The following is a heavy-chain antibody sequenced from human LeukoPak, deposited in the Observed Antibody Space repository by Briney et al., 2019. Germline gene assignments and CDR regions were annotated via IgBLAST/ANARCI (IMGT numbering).Heavy chain of an antibody. J-gene: IGHJ4*02. CDR2: LSGSGGST. CDR1: GFTFSSYA. V-gene: IGHV3-23*01. D-gene: IGHD3-22*01. CDR3: AKDRPYYYDSSGYWAPFDY. Sequence: GGSLRLSCAASGFTFSSYAMSWVRQAPGKGLEWVSALSGSGGSTYYADSVKGRFTISRDNSKNTLYLQMNSLRAEDTAVYYCAKDRPYYYDSSGYWAPFDYWGQGTLVTVSS.